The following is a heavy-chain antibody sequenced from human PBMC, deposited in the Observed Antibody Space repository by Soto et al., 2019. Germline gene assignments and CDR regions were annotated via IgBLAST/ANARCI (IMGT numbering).Heavy chain of an antibody. J-gene: IGHJ4*02. CDR1: GFTFSSYA. CDR2: ISYDGSNK. Sequence: QVQLVESGGGVVQPGRSLRLSCAASGFTFSSYAMHWVRQAPGKGLEWVAVISYDGSNKYYADSVKGRFTISRDNSKNTLYLQMNSLRAEDTAVYYCARESSKDYYDFWSGYYSFVYWGQGTLVTVSS. CDR3: ARESSKDYYDFWSGYYSFVY. V-gene: IGHV3-30-3*01. D-gene: IGHD3-3*01.